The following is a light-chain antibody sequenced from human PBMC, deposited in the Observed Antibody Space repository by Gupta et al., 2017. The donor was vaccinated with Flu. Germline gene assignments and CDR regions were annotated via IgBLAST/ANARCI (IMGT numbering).Light chain of an antibody. CDR1: SSNIGSNT. CDR3: AAWDDSLNGWV. CDR2: SNN. V-gene: IGLV1-44*01. Sequence: QSVLTQPPSASGTPVQRVTISCSGSSSNIGSNTVNWYQQLPGTAPKLLIYSNNPRPSGVPDRFSGSKSGTSASLASSGLQSEDEADYYCAAWDDSLNGWVFGGGTKLTVL. J-gene: IGLJ3*02.